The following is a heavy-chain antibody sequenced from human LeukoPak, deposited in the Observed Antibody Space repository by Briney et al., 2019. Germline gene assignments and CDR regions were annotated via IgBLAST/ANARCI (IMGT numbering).Heavy chain of an antibody. J-gene: IGHJ4*02. CDR1: GGSVSSGSYY. D-gene: IGHD6-19*01. Sequence: PSETLSLTCTVSGGSVSSGSYYWSWIRQPPGKGLEWIAYIYYSGSTNYNPSLKNQVTISVDTSKNQFSLKLTSVTAADTAVYYCARSLITVAGATAGFDFWGQGTLVTVSS. V-gene: IGHV4-61*01. CDR3: ARSLITVAGATAGFDF. CDR2: IYYSGST.